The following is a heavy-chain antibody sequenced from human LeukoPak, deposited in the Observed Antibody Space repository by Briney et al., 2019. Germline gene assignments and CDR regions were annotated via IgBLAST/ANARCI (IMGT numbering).Heavy chain of an antibody. CDR3: AEDAPYLPLLWFGEQYQYYYMDV. D-gene: IGHD3-10*01. V-gene: IGHV3-30*02. Sequence: GGSLRLSCAASEFTFRNYGMHWVRQAPGKGLEWVAFIRDDGSNKYYADSVKGRVTISRDNSKNTLYLQMNSLTAEDTAVYYCAEDAPYLPLLWFGEQYQYYYMDVWGKGTTVTISS. CDR2: IRDDGSNK. CDR1: EFTFRNYG. J-gene: IGHJ6*03.